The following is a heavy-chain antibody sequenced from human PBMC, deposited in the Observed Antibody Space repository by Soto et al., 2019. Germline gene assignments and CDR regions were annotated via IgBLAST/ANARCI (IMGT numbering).Heavy chain of an antibody. D-gene: IGHD1-1*01. CDR3: AKGHTTAVFSYFDL. CDR1: GFTFDDYA. V-gene: IGHV3-9*01. CDR2: ISWNSGNI. Sequence: EVQLVESGGGLVQPGRSLRLSCAASGFTFDDYAMNWVRQAPGKGLEWVSSISWNSGNIVYADSMMGRFTICRDNAKNSLYLHMNGLRAEETAFYYCAKGHTTAVFSYFDLWGRGILVTVSS. J-gene: IGHJ2*01.